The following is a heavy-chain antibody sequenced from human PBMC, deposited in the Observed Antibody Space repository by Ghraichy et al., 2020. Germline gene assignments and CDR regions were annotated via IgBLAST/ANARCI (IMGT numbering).Heavy chain of an antibody. D-gene: IGHD6-13*01. J-gene: IGHJ4*02. CDR1: GFTFSNYN. CDR2: ISSGSTTI. CDR3: ANVAYSSSWVFDY. V-gene: IGHV3-48*02. Sequence: GGSLRLSCAASGFTFSNYNMYWVRQAPGKGLEWVSYISSGSTTIYYADSVRGRFTISRDNAKNSLYLQMNNLRDEDTAVYYCANVAYSSSWVFDYWGQGTLVTVSS.